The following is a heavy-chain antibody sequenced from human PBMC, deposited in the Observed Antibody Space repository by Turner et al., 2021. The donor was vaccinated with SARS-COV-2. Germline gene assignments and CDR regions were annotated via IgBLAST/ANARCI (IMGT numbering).Heavy chain of an antibody. Sequence: QLQLQQWGAGLLKPSETLSLTCAVYGGSFSGYYWSWIRQPPGKGLEWIREINHSGSTNYNPSLKSRVTISVDTSKNQFSLKLSSVTAADTAVFYCARGGGYSYGALDYWGQGTLVTVSS. CDR2: INHSGST. V-gene: IGHV4-34*01. CDR3: ARGGGYSYGALDY. J-gene: IGHJ4*02. CDR1: GGSFSGYY. D-gene: IGHD5-18*01.